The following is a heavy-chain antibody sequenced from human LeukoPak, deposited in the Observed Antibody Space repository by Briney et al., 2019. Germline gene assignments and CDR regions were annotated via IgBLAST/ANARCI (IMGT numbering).Heavy chain of an antibody. D-gene: IGHD2-2*02. J-gene: IGHJ3*02. CDR1: GGSISSGDYY. Sequence: PSETLSLTCTVSGGSISSGDYYWSWIRQPPGKGLEWIGYIYYSGSTYYNPSLKSRVTISVDTSKNQFSLKLSSVTAADTAVYYCARRSVVPAAIRGAAFDIWGQGTMVTVSS. V-gene: IGHV4-30-4*08. CDR2: IYYSGST. CDR3: ARRSVVPAAIRGAAFDI.